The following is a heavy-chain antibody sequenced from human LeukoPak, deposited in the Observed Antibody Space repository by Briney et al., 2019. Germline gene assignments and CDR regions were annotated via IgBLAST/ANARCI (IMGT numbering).Heavy chain of an antibody. J-gene: IGHJ4*02. V-gene: IGHV1-18*01. CDR3: ARGGDYYDSSGYSDY. Sequence: ASLNVSCKASGYTFTSYGISWVRQAPGQGLEWMGWISSYNGKTNYAKKLQGRVTMTTDTATSTAYMELRSLRSDDTAVYYCARGGDYYDSSGYSDYWGQGTLVTDSS. D-gene: IGHD3-22*01. CDR2: ISSYNGKT. CDR1: GYTFTSYG.